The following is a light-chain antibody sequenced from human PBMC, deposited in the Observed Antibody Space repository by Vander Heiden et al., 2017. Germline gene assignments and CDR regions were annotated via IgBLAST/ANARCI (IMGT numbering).Light chain of an antibody. V-gene: IGKV4-1*01. CDR2: WAS. Sequence: DIVMNQTPDSLPVSLGERATINCKSSQSVLYSSNNKNYLAWYQQKPGQPPKLLIYWASTRESGVSDRFSGSGSGTDFTLTISSLQAEDVAVYYCQQYYSTLTFGGGTKVEIK. J-gene: IGKJ4*01. CDR1: QSVLYSSNNKNY. CDR3: QQYYSTLT.